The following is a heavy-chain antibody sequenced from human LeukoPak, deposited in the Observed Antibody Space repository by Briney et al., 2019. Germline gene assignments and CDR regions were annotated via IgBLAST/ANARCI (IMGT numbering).Heavy chain of an antibody. CDR2: IKPNSGDT. D-gene: IGHD1-26*01. CDR1: GYSSTDYY. Sequence: ASVKVSCTASGYSSTDYYIYWVRQAPGQGLEWMGWIKPNSGDTNYVQKFEGRVTMTRDTSISTAYMELSSLRSDDTAVYYCATKKYSGSFYAFWGQGTLVTVSS. V-gene: IGHV1-2*02. J-gene: IGHJ4*02. CDR3: ATKKYSGSFYAF.